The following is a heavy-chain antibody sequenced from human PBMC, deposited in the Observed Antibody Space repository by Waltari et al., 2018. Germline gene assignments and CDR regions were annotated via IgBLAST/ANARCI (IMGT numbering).Heavy chain of an antibody. D-gene: IGHD5-18*01. J-gene: IGHJ4*02. Sequence: EVLLVESGGGLVHPGGSLRLSCPASGFTVSSSHMGWVRQAPGTGLEWVSIIYDTGSSYYEDSVLGRFTISRDISKNTLHLQMNSVKIEDTAIYYCARARDEETAMVYFDHWGQGTLVSVSS. CDR2: IYDTGSS. V-gene: IGHV3-66*02. CDR1: GFTVSSSH. CDR3: ARARDEETAMVYFDH.